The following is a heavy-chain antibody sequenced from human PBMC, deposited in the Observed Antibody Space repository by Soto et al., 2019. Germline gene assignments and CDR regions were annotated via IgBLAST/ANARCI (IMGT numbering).Heavy chain of an antibody. D-gene: IGHD6-13*01. J-gene: IGHJ3*02. V-gene: IGHV3-53*01. CDR2: IYSGGST. Sequence: GSLRLSCAASGFTVSSNYMSWVRQAPGKGLEWVSVIYSGGSTYYADSVKGRFTISRDNSKNTLYLQMNSLRAEDTAVYYCARDSGIAAAGYDAFDIWGQGTMVTVSS. CDR1: GFTVSSNY. CDR3: ARDSGIAAAGYDAFDI.